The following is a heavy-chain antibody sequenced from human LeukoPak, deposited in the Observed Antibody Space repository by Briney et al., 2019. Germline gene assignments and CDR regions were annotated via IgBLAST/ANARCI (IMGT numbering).Heavy chain of an antibody. CDR3: ALLDIVVVPAAYDAFDN. CDR1: GYTFTGYY. CDR2: INPNSGGT. Sequence: ASVKVSCKASGYTFTGYYMHWVRQAPGQGLEWMGWINPNSGGTNYAQKFQGRVTMTRDTSISTAYMELSRLRSDDTAVYYCALLDIVVVPAAYDAFDNWGQGTMVTVSS. D-gene: IGHD2-2*03. V-gene: IGHV1-2*02. J-gene: IGHJ3*02.